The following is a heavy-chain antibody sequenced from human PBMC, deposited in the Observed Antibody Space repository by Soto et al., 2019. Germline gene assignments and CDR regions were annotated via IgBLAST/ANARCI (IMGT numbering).Heavy chain of an antibody. Sequence: GGSLRLSCAASGFTFSSYDMHWVRQATGKGLEWVSAIGTAGDTYYPGSVKGRFTISRENAKNSLYLQMNSLRAGDTAVYYCARANATEAWGSTFDYWGQGTLVTVSS. V-gene: IGHV3-13*01. CDR2: IGTAGDT. D-gene: IGHD3-16*01. J-gene: IGHJ4*02. CDR1: GFTFSSYD. CDR3: ARANATEAWGSTFDY.